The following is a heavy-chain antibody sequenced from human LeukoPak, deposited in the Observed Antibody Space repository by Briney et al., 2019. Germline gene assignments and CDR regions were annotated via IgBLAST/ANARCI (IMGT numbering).Heavy chain of an antibody. D-gene: IGHD3/OR15-3a*01. J-gene: IGHJ3*02. CDR1: GGSISDYY. V-gene: IGHV4-34*01. CDR3: ARVGPWPWTASDS. Sequence: LSLSWAAGGGSISDYYCWLLQPPRQELVGWGGVINHSGSANYNPSLKSRVTISVDTPKNPSSMELSSVTAADTAVYYCARVGPWPWTASDSWGHRTTVS. CDR2: INHSGSA.